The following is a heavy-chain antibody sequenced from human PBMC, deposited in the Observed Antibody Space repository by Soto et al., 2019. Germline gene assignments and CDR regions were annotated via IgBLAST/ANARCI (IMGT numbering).Heavy chain of an antibody. V-gene: IGHV4-61*01. CDR3: ARESASFAVDV. CDR1: GGSVRSGSFY. Sequence: RSLTFTVSGGSVRSGSFYWSWIRQPPVKGLEWIGYFFFSGSPNYNPSLKSRATISADTSKNQFSLNLRSVTAADTAVYFCARESASFAVDVWGQGTTV. CDR2: FFFSGSP. J-gene: IGHJ6*02. D-gene: IGHD2-2*01.